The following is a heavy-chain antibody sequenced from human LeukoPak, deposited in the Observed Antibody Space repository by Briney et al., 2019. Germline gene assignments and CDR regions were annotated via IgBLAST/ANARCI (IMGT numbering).Heavy chain of an antibody. CDR2: ISDTGGGT. J-gene: IGHJ1*01. CDR1: GFTFSTWV. D-gene: IGHD3-16*01. Sequence: PGGSLRLSCAASGFTFSTWVMSWVRQAPGKGLEWVSSISDTGGGTYYADSVKGRFTISRDNAKNTVYLHMSSLRAEDTAIYYCAKDRIRGDSYWGQGTLVTVSS. V-gene: IGHV3-23*01. CDR3: AKDRIRGDSY.